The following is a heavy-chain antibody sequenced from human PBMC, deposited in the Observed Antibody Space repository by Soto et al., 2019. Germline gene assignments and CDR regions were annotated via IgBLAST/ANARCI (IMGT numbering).Heavy chain of an antibody. D-gene: IGHD3-3*01. CDR1: GGSVSSGSYY. V-gene: IGHV4-61*01. CDR2: IYYSGST. Sequence: PSETLSLTCTVSGGSVSSGSYYWSWIRQPPGKGLEWIGYIYYSGSTNYNPSLKSRVTISVDTSKNQFSLKLSSVTAADTAVYYCARGADSFWSRYYTGRLPGYWGQGTLVTVSS. J-gene: IGHJ4*02. CDR3: ARGADSFWSRYYTGRLPGY.